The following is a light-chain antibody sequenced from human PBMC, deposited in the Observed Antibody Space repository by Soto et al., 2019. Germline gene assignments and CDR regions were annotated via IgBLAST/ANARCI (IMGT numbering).Light chain of an antibody. CDR1: QSVSSSS. J-gene: IGKJ5*01. Sequence: ETVLTQSPGTLSLSPGERATLSCRSSQSVSSSSLAWYQQRPGQAPRLLIYGTSSRATGIPDRFSGSGSGTDFTLTIRRLEPEDFAVYFCQRYGSSPLINCGQGKRREIK. CDR2: GTS. V-gene: IGKV3-20*01. CDR3: QRYGSSPLIN.